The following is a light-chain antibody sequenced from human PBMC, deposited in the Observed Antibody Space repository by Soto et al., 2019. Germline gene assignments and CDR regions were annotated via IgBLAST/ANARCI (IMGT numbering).Light chain of an antibody. CDR1: QDISKW. CDR3: QQASSFPHT. J-gene: IGKJ2*01. CDR2: AAS. Sequence: DIQMTQSPSSVSAPVGDRVTISCRASQDISKWLAWFQQKPGKAPKLLISAASTLQSGVPSRFSGSGSGTEFTLTIQSLQPVDIGTYYCQQASSFPHTFGQGTQVEIK. V-gene: IGKV1-12*01.